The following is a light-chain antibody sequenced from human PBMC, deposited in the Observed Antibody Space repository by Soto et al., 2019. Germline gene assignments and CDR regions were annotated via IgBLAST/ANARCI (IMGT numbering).Light chain of an antibody. Sequence: QSVLTQPPSASGTPGQRVFISCSGSSSNIGGTNYAYWYQQLPGAAPKLLMHSNNLRPSGDPKRISGSKSGTSASLAISGLRSEDEAVYYCASWDDRLGAVMFGGGTKVTVL. V-gene: IGLV1-47*02. J-gene: IGLJ3*02. CDR3: ASWDDRLGAVM. CDR1: SSNIGGTNY. CDR2: SNN.